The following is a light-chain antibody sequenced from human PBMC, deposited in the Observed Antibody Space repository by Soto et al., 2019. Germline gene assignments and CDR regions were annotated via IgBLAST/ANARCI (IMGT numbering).Light chain of an antibody. CDR3: QLSDSSFT. V-gene: IGKV1-5*01. Sequence: DIQMTQSPSTLSGSVGDRVTITCRASQSINAWLAWYQQKPGKAPKLLIYDVSTLDSGVPSRFSGSASGTEFTLTISSLESDDFATYYCQLSDSSFTFGQGTRLEIK. CDR1: QSINAW. J-gene: IGKJ5*01. CDR2: DVS.